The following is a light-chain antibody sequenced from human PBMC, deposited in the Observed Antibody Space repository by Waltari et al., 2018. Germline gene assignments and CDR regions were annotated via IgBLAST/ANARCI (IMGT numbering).Light chain of an antibody. V-gene: IGLV2-14*03. CDR2: DAT. J-gene: IGLJ1*01. CDR1: SGDVGGYAL. CDR3: SSFTSSSTGI. Sequence: QSALTQPASVSGSPGQSITIPCTGTSGDVGGYALVSWYQQHPGKAPKLMIYDATNRPSGVSDRFSASTSGNTASLTISDLRPEDEAEYYCSSFTSSSTGIFGSGTTVTVL.